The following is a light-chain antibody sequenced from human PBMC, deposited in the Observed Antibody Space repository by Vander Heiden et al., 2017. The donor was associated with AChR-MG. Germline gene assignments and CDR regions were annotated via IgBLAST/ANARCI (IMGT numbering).Light chain of an antibody. Sequence: QSALTQPPSASGSPGQSVTISCTGTSSDIGLYDYVSWYQQHPGKAPHLIIYEVTERPSGVPDRFSGSKSGNTASLTVSGLQAEDEADYYCSSYTHTSWVFGGGTKLSVL. CDR1: SSDIGLYDY. J-gene: IGLJ3*02. V-gene: IGLV2-8*01. CDR3: SSYTHTSWV. CDR2: EVT.